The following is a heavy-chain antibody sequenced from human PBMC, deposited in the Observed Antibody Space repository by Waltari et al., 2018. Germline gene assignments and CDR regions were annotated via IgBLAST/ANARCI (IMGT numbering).Heavy chain of an antibody. D-gene: IGHD6-19*01. CDR2: IYHSVST. CDR3: ARDNMEKAVAGTMGDY. Sequence: QVQLQESGPGLVKPSGTLSLTCAVSGGSISSSNWWSWVRQPPGKGLEWSGEIYHSVSTNYNPSLKSRVTIAVDKSKNQVSLKLSSVTAADTAVYYCARDNMEKAVAGTMGDYWGQGTLVTVSS. V-gene: IGHV4-4*02. J-gene: IGHJ4*02. CDR1: GGSISSSNW.